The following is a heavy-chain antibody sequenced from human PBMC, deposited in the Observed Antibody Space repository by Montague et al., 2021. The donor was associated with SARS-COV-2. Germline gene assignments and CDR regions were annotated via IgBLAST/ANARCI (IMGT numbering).Heavy chain of an antibody. CDR1: GGSISGYY. CDR3: ARLLRSCTNGVCRTYHYYAMDV. D-gene: IGHD2-8*01. J-gene: IGHJ6*02. CDR2: IYYSGNT. V-gene: IGHV4-59*01. Sequence: SETLSLTCTVSGGSISGYYWSWIRQPPGKGLEWIGYIYYSGNTKYNPFLESRVTVSVDRSKNQVSLTLSSVTAADTAVYYCARLLRSCTNGVCRTYHYYAMDVWGQGTTVTVSS.